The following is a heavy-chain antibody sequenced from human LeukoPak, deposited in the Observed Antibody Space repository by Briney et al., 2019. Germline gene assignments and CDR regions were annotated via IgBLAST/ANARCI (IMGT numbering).Heavy chain of an antibody. CDR1: GFTFTDDA. Sequence: GGSLRLSCAASGFTFTDDAMRCVRQAPGKGLEWVSGITWNSGNIVYADSVKGRFTISRDNAKNSLSLQMNSLRAEDMALYYCAKDWGNGYSYGDLDYWGQGTLVTVSS. CDR2: ITWNSGNI. V-gene: IGHV3-9*03. D-gene: IGHD5-18*01. J-gene: IGHJ4*02. CDR3: AKDWGNGYSYGDLDY.